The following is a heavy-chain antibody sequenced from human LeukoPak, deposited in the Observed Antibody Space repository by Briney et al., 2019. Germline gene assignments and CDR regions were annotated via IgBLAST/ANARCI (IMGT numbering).Heavy chain of an antibody. Sequence: GASVKVSCKASGYTFTSYDINWVRQATGQGLEWMGWMNPNSGNTGYAQKFQGRVTMTRNTSISTAYMELSRLRSEDTAVYYCARVGRFLEWLSGRYYYGMDVWGQGTTVTVSS. V-gene: IGHV1-8*01. J-gene: IGHJ6*02. CDR1: GYTFTSYD. D-gene: IGHD3-3*01. CDR2: MNPNSGNT. CDR3: ARVGRFLEWLSGRYYYGMDV.